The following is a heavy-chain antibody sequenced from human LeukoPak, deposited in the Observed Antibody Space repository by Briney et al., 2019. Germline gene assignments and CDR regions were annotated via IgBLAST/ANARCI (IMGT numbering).Heavy chain of an antibody. V-gene: IGHV4-34*01. CDR3: ARAGMSIWFGEITYDY. D-gene: IGHD3-10*01. Sequence: TSETLSLTCAVYGGSFSGYYWSWIRQPPGKGLEWIGEINHRGSTNYNPSLKSRVTISVDTSKNQFSLKLSSVTAADTAVYYCARAGMSIWFGEITYDYWGQGTLVTVSS. J-gene: IGHJ4*02. CDR1: GGSFSGYY. CDR2: INHRGST.